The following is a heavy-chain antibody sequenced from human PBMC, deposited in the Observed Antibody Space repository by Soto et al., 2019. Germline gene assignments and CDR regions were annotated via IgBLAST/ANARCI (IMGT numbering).Heavy chain of an antibody. J-gene: IGHJ3*02. Sequence: QVQLVQSWAEVKKPGSSVKVSCKASGGTFSSYTISWVRQAPGPVLEWMGRIIPILGIANYAQKFQGRVTIAADKSTSTAYMELSSLRSEDTAVYYCARAISGYDVDAFDIWGQGTMVTVAS. D-gene: IGHD5-12*01. CDR3: ARAISGYDVDAFDI. CDR2: IIPILGIA. V-gene: IGHV1-69*02. CDR1: GGTFSSYT.